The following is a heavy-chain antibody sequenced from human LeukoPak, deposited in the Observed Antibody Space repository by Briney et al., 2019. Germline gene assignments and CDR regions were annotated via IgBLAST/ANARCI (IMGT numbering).Heavy chain of an antibody. CDR1: GFTFSSYA. V-gene: IGHV3-23*01. Sequence: GGSLRLPCAASGFTFSSYAMSWVRQAPGKGLEWVSAISGSGGSTYHADSVKGRFTISRDNSKNALYLQMNSLRAEDTAVYYCAKDPQGYSSSWSDAIDYWGQGTLVTVSS. J-gene: IGHJ4*02. CDR2: ISGSGGST. D-gene: IGHD6-13*01. CDR3: AKDPQGYSSSWSDAIDY.